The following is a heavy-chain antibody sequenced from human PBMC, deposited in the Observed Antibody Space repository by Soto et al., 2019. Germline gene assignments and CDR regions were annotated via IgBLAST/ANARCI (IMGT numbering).Heavy chain of an antibody. CDR1: GGSISSGGYY. CDR3: ARVRLGAAGTLGYYGMDV. V-gene: IGHV4-31*03. D-gene: IGHD6-13*01. Sequence: SETLSLTCTVSGGSISSGGYYWSWIRQHPGKGLEWIGYIYYSGSTYYNPSLKSRVTISVDTSKNQFSLKLSSVTAADTAVYYCARVRLGAAGTLGYYGMDVWGQGTTVTVSS. J-gene: IGHJ6*02. CDR2: IYYSGST.